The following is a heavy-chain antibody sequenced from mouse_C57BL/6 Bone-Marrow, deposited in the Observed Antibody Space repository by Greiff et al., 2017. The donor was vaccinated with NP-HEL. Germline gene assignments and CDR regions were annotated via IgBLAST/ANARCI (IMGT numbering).Heavy chain of an antibody. D-gene: IGHD2-3*01. J-gene: IGHJ2*01. V-gene: IGHV1-64*01. CDR1: GYTFTSYW. CDR3: ARWENLRWDYLDY. CDR2: IHPNSGST. Sequence: VQLQQPGAELVKPGASVKLSCKASGYTFTSYWMHWVKQRPGQGLEWIGMIHPNSGSTNYNEKFKSKATLTVDKSSSTAYMQLSSLTSEDSAVYYGARWENLRWDYLDYWGQGTTLTVSS.